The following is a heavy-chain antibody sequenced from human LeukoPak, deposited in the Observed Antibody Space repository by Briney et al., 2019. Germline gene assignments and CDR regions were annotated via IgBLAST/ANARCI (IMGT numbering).Heavy chain of an antibody. V-gene: IGHV1-18*01. J-gene: IGHJ6*03. CDR1: GYTFTSYG. Sequence: GASVKVSCKASGYTFTSYGISWVQQAPGQGLEWMGWISAYNGNTNYAQKLQGRVTMTTDTSTSTAYMELRSLRSDDTAVYYCARVLSVSYWDYYYMDVWGKGTTVTVSS. CDR2: ISAYNGNT. D-gene: IGHD2-8*02. CDR3: ARVLSVSYWDYYYMDV.